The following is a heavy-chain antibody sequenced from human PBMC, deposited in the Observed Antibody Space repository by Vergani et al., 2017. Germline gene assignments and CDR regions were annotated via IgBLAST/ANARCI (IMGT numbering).Heavy chain of an antibody. V-gene: IGHV1-46*01. CDR1: GYTFTSYY. CDR2: INPSGGST. Sequence: QVQLVQSGAEVKKPGASVKVSCKASGYTFTSYYMHWVRQAPGQGLEWMGIINPSGGSTSYAQKFQGRVTMTRDTSKNQFSLKLSSVTAADTAVYYCARGWYSSSVDEEYYYYGMDVWGQGTTVTVSS. CDR3: ARGWYSSSVDEEYYYYGMDV. D-gene: IGHD6-6*01. J-gene: IGHJ6*02.